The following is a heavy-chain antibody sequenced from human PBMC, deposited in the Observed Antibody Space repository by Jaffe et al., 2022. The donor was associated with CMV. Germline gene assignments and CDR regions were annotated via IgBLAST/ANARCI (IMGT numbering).Heavy chain of an antibody. CDR2: ISWNSGSI. D-gene: IGHD2-15*01. V-gene: IGHV3-9*01. Sequence: EVQLVESGGGLVQPGRSLRLSCAASGFTFDDYAMHWVRQAPGKGLEWVSGISWNSGSIGYADSVKGRFTISRDNAKNSLYLQMNSLRAEDTALYYCAKDTGGCSGGSCYTDAFDIWGQGTMVTVSS. CDR1: GFTFDDYA. CDR3: AKDTGGCSGGSCYTDAFDI. J-gene: IGHJ3*02.